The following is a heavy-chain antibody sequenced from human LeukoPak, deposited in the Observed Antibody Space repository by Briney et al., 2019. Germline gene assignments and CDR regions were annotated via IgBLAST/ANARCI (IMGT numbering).Heavy chain of an antibody. CDR3: AREPPYYASENFIDAFDI. D-gene: IGHD3-10*01. CDR1: GGSISSYY. CDR2: IYTSGST. V-gene: IGHV4-4*07. Sequence: SETLSLTCTVSGGSISSYYWSWIRQPPGKGLEWLGRIYTSGSTDYNPSLRSRVTMSVDTSKNQFSLKVRSVTAADTAVYYCAREPPYYASENFIDAFDIWGQGTKVTVSS. J-gene: IGHJ3*02.